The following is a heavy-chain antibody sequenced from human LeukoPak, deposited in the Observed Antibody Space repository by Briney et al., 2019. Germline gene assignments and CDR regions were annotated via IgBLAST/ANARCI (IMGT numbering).Heavy chain of an antibody. D-gene: IGHD2-21*02. V-gene: IGHV4-59*12. CDR2: IYYSGST. Sequence: SETLSLTCTVSGGSISSYYWSWIRQPPGKGLEWIGYIYYSGSTNYNPSLKSRVTMSIDMSKNQFSLEMKSVTAADTAVYYCARDGLLWNAFDIWGQGTMVIVSS. CDR3: ARDGLLWNAFDI. CDR1: GGSISSYY. J-gene: IGHJ3*02.